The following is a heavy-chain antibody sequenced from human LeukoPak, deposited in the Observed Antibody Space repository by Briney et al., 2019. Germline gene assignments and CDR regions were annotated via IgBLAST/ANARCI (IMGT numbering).Heavy chain of an antibody. D-gene: IGHD4-11*01. V-gene: IGHV3-30*02. CDR1: GFSFRSYG. J-gene: IGHJ4*02. CDR3: AKDWYSIAFDY. CDR2: IRYDGNNK. Sequence: GSLRLSCVASGFSFRSYGMVWVRQAPGKGLEWLAFIRYDGNNKYYADSTKGRFTISRDNSKNTLYLQMNSLRAEDTAVYYCAKDWYSIAFDYWGQGTLVTVSS.